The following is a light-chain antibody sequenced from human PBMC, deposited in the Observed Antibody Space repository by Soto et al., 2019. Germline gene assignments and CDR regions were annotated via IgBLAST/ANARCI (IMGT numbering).Light chain of an antibody. CDR2: DDS. CDR3: QVWDNGSDGGV. J-gene: IGLJ1*01. CDR1: NIGSKN. V-gene: IGLV3-21*02. Sequence: SYELTQPPSVSVAPGQTARLTCGGNNIGSKNVHWYQQKPGQAPVLVVYDDSDRPSGIPERFSGSNSGNMATLTISRVEAGDEADYYCQVWDNGSDGGVFGTGTKLTVL.